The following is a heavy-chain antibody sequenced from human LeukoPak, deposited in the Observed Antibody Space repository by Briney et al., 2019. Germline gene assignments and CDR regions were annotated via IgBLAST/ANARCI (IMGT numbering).Heavy chain of an antibody. V-gene: IGHV1-2*02. CDR3: ARDLFYSGSYTYYFDY. CDR1: GYTFTGYY. J-gene: IGHJ4*02. CDR2: IDPNSGGT. D-gene: IGHD1-26*01. Sequence: ASVKVSCKASGYTFTGYYMHWVRQAPGQGLEWMGWIDPNSGGTNYAQKFQGRVTMTRDTSISTAYMELSRLRSDDTAVYYCARDLFYSGSYTYYFDYWGQGTLVTVSS.